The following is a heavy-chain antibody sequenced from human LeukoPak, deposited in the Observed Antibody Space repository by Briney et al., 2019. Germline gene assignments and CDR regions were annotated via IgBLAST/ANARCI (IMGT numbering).Heavy chain of an antibody. J-gene: IGHJ4*02. CDR1: GFVFSNYA. CDR2: ISGSDDST. Sequence: GGSLRLSCAASGFVFSNYAMSWVRQAPGKGLEWVSTISGSDDSTYYADSVRGRFTISRDNSKNTLYLQMNSLRAEDTAVYYCAKSRSGGGSCYNYWGQGTLVTVSS. D-gene: IGHD2-15*01. V-gene: IGHV3-23*01. CDR3: AKSRSGGGSCYNY.